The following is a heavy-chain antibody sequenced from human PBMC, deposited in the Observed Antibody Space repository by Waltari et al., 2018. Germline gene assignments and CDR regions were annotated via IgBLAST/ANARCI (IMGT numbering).Heavy chain of an antibody. D-gene: IGHD3-16*01. V-gene: IGHV4-34*01. J-gene: IGHJ2*01. CDR2: INHSGST. CDR3: ARRIRYFDL. Sequence: YGGSFSGYYWSWIRQPPGKGLEWIGEINHSGSTNYNPSLKSRVTISVDTSKNQFSLKLSSVTAADTAVYYCARRIRYFDLWGRGTLVTVSS. CDR1: GGSFSGYY.